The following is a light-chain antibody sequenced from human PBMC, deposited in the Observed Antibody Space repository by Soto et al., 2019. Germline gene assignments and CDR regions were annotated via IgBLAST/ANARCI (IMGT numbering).Light chain of an antibody. CDR3: QQYNNWPFT. CDR2: GVD. Sequence: EIVMTQSPATLSVSPGERATLSCRASQSFSSNLAWYQQKPGQAPRLLIYGVDTRATGIPARFRGSGSGTEFTLTISSLQSEDFAVYYCQQYNNWPFTFGPGTKVDI. V-gene: IGKV3-15*01. J-gene: IGKJ3*01. CDR1: QSFSSN.